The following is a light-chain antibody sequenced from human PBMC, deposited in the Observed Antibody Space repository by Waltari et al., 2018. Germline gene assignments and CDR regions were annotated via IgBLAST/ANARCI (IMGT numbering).Light chain of an antibody. CDR1: TSNIGTNT. J-gene: IGLJ3*02. CDR2: VNY. CDR3: ATWDDSLSGRV. V-gene: IGLV1-44*01. Sequence: QSVLTQPPSTSGTPGQTVTISCSGSTSNIGTNTVTRYQLLPGTAPKTVIFVNYHRPSGVPDRFSASKSGTSASLVISGLQSEDEADYFCATWDDSLSGRVFGGGTKVTVL.